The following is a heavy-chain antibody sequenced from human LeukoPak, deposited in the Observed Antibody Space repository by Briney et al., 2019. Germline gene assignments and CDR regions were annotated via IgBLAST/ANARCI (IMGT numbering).Heavy chain of an antibody. J-gene: IGHJ4*02. V-gene: IGHV1-18*01. D-gene: IGHD3-3*01. CDR1: GYTLTSHG. CDR2: IRSYSSKS. Sequence: GASVTVSCMASGYTLTSHGIRWVRQAPAPGLEWMGWIRSYSSKSSYAPKSQGRVTMATDTSTSTAYMGLRSVGSDDTDVYYCARDGYDFWSGYYTFDYWGQGTLVTVSS. CDR3: ARDGYDFWSGYYTFDY.